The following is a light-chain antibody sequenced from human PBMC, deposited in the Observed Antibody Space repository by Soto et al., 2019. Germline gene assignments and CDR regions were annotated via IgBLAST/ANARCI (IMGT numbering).Light chain of an antibody. J-gene: IGLJ1*01. V-gene: IGLV1-51*01. Sequence: VLTQPPSVSAAPGQKVTISCSGSSSNIGGNSVSWYQQLPGTAPKLLIYDDNKRPSGIPDRFSGSKSGTSATLGITGFQTGDEADYYCGSWDSSLSAYVFGTGTKGTVL. CDR1: SSNIGGNS. CDR2: DDN. CDR3: GSWDSSLSAYV.